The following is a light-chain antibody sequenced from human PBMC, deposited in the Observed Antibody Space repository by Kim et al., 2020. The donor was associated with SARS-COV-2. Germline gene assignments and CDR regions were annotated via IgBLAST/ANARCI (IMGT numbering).Light chain of an antibody. V-gene: IGLV3-1*01. J-gene: IGLJ2*01. CDR3: QTWASSTAVV. Sequence: SYELTQPPSVSVSPGQTASITCSGDNLGDKYTSWYQQKPGQSPVLVMYQDTNRPSRIPERFSGSNSGNTATLTISGTQAMDEADYYCQTWASSTAVVFGAGTKVTVL. CDR1: NLGDKY. CDR2: QDT.